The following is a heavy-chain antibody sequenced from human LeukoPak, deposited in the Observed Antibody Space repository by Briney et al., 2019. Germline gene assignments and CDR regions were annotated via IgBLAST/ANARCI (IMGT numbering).Heavy chain of an antibody. V-gene: IGHV1-24*01. CDR3: ATLMAGQD. CDR1: GYTFTGYY. Sequence: ASVKVSCKASGYTFTGYYMHWVRQAPGKGLEWMGGFDPEDGETIYAQKFQGRVTMTEDTSTDTAYMELSSLRSEDTAVYYCATLMAGQDWGQGTLVTVSS. CDR2: FDPEDGET. J-gene: IGHJ4*02. D-gene: IGHD2-8*01.